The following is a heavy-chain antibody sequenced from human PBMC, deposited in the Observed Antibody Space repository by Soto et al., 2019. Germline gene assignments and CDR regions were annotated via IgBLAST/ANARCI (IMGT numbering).Heavy chain of an antibody. V-gene: IGHV1-18*01. CDR2: VSANNGNT. CDR3: ARDGGGFDY. Sequence: VQLVQSGAEVKKPGASVRDSWKSSGYPFTSYVITWVRQTPGQGLEWMGWVSANNGNTNHAQKFQGRGSMTKDTSTSTVYMEVRRHRSDDTAVYYCARDGGGFDYCGQGTLVTVSS. D-gene: IGHD3-16*01. J-gene: IGHJ4*02. CDR1: GYPFTSYV.